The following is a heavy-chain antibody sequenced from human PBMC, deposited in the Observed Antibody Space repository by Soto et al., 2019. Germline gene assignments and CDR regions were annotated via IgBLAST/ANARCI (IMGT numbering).Heavy chain of an antibody. CDR2: TYYRSNWRH. J-gene: IGHJ4*02. D-gene: IGHD6-19*01. CDR1: GDSVSSNTAA. Sequence: SQTLSLTCAISGDSVSSNTAAWNWIRSSPSRGREWLGRTYYRSNWRHDYAVSVKSRITVNPDTSKHHFSLQLNSVTPDDTAVYYCERGVAGTGFDLWGQGTRVTVSS. CDR3: ERGVAGTGFDL. V-gene: IGHV6-1*01.